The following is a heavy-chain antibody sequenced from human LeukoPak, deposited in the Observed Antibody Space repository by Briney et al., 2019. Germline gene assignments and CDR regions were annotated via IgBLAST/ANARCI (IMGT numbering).Heavy chain of an antibody. D-gene: IGHD5-18*01. CDR3: ARGRRSYSYGYADY. Sequence: SETLSLTCAVYGGSFSGYYWSWIRQPPGKGLEWIGEINHSGSTNYNPSLKSRVTISVDTSKNQFSLKLSSVTAADTAVNYCARGRRSYSYGYADYWGQGTLVTVSS. CDR2: INHSGST. CDR1: GGSFSGYY. V-gene: IGHV4-34*01. J-gene: IGHJ4*02.